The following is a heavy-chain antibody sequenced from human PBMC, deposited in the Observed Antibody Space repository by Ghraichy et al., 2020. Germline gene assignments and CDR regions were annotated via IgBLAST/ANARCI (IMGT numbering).Heavy chain of an antibody. D-gene: IGHD5/OR15-5a*01. J-gene: IGHJ4*02. Sequence: GGSLRLCCAASGFTFSDHYMDWVRQAPGKGLEWVGRVRDKGHSYSTEYAASVKGRFTVSRDDSKTSVYLQMNSLRTEDTAIYFCVRGYSVTSEYTTYLDYWGQGTLVTVSS. V-gene: IGHV3-72*01. CDR2: VRDKGHSYST. CDR3: VRGYSVTSEYTTYLDY. CDR1: GFTFSDHY.